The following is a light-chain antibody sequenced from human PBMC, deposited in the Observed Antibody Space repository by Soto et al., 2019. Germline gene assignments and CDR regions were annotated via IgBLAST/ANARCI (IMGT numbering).Light chain of an antibody. Sequence: QSVLTQPPSVSGAPGQRVTISRTGSSSNIGAGYDVHWYQQRPGTAPKLLIYGNKNRPSGVPDRFSGSKSGTSASLAITGLQAEDEADYYCQSYDSSLSVSYVFGTGTKVTVL. V-gene: IGLV1-40*01. J-gene: IGLJ1*01. CDR1: SSNIGAGYD. CDR2: GNK. CDR3: QSYDSSLSVSYV.